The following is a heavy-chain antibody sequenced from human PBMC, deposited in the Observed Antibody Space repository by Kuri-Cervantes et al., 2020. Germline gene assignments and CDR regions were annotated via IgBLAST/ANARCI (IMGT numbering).Heavy chain of an antibody. CDR2: ISAYSGNT. CDR1: GYTFTSYG. CDR3: AIFHDYGDYIDY. D-gene: IGHD4-17*01. Sequence: ASVKVSCKASGYTFTSYGISWVRQAPGQGLEWMGWISAYSGNTNYAQKLQGRVTMTTDTSTSTAYMELRSLRSDDTAVYYCAIFHDYGDYIDYWGQGTLVTVSS. J-gene: IGHJ4*02. V-gene: IGHV1-18*01.